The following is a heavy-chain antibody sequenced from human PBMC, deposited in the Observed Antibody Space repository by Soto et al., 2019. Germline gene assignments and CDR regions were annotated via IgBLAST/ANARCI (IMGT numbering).Heavy chain of an antibody. CDR1: GGSISSGGYY. V-gene: IGHV4-31*03. Sequence: KTSETLSLTCTVSGGSISSGGYYWSWIRQHPGKGLEWIGYIYYSGSTYYNPSLKSRVTISVDTSKNQFSLKLSSVTAADTAVYYCARSNPRDYDSSGYYFGDAFDIWGQGTMVTVSS. CDR2: IYYSGST. CDR3: ARSNPRDYDSSGYYFGDAFDI. J-gene: IGHJ3*02. D-gene: IGHD3-22*01.